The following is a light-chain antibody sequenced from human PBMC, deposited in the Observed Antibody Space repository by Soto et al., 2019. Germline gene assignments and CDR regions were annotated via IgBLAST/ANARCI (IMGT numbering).Light chain of an antibody. CDR2: RNN. V-gene: IGLV1-47*01. CDR1: CSNIGSNY. J-gene: IGLJ2*01. Sequence: QSALTQPPSASGTPEQRVTISCSGSCSNIGSNYVYWYQQLPGTAPKLLIYRNNQRPSGVPDRFSGSKSGTSASLAISGLRSEDEADYYCAAWDDSLSVHVVFGGGTKSPS. CDR3: AAWDDSLSVHVV.